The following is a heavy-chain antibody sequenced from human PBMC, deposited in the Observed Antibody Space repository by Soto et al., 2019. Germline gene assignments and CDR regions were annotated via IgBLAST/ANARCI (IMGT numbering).Heavy chain of an antibody. Sequence: SETLSLTCTVSGGSINSYYWFWIRQSPGGGLEWIGYIHYTGTTKYTASLESRATMSLATSKNQFSLTLNSVTTADTALYYCARGAYCGGDCFCWFDSWGQGIQVTVSS. J-gene: IGHJ5*01. CDR2: IHYTGTT. CDR3: ARGAYCGGDCFCWFDS. D-gene: IGHD2-21*02. CDR1: GGSINSYY. V-gene: IGHV4-59*01.